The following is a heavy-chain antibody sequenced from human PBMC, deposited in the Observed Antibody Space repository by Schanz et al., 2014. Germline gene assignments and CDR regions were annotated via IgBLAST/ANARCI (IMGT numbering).Heavy chain of an antibody. V-gene: IGHV1-46*03. Sequence: QVQLLQSGAEVKKPGASMKVSCKASGYTFTTYYMLWVRQAPGQGLEWMGIINPSGGSTRYGQKFQGRITVTTDTSTSTVYLELSSLRSDDTAVYYCGRGFSRSYIDFWGKGTLXTVSS. D-gene: IGHD6-6*01. CDR1: GYTFTTYY. CDR3: GRGFSRSYIDF. J-gene: IGHJ4*02. CDR2: INPSGGST.